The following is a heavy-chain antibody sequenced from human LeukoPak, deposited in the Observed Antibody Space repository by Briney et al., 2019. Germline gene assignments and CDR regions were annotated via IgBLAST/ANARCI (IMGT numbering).Heavy chain of an antibody. CDR3: ARDRVEELERRYYYYYGMDV. Sequence: SETLSLTCTVSGGSISSSSYYWGWIRQPPGKGLEWIGSIYHSGSTYYNPSLKSRVTISVDTSKNQFSLKLSSVTAADTAVYYCARDRVEELERRYYYYYGMDVWGQGTTVTVSS. V-gene: IGHV4-39*07. D-gene: IGHD1-1*01. CDR1: GGSISSSSYY. J-gene: IGHJ6*02. CDR2: IYHSGST.